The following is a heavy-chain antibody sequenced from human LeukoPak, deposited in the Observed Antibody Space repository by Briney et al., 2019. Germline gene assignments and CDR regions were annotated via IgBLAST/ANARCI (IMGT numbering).Heavy chain of an antibody. D-gene: IGHD3-3*01. J-gene: IGHJ3*02. Sequence: GGSLRLSCAASGFTFSNYPLHWVRQAPGKGLEWVTLISYDGSKIYYADSVKGRFTISRDNSKNTLYLQMNSLTAEDTAVYYCAKDLGPEYYDFWSGYYKGDAFDIWGQGTMVTVSS. CDR3: AKDLGPEYYDFWSGYYKGDAFDI. V-gene: IGHV3-30-3*01. CDR1: GFTFSNYP. CDR2: ISYDGSKI.